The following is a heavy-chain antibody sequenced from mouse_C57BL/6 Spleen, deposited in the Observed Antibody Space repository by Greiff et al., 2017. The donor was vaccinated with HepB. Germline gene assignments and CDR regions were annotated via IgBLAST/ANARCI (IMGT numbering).Heavy chain of an antibody. D-gene: IGHD2-2*01. CDR1: GYTFTSYW. Sequence: QVQLQQPGAELVKPGASVKLSCKASGYTFTSYWMQWVKQRPGQGLEWIGEIDPSDSYPNYNQKFKGKATLTVDTSSSTAYMQLSSLTSEDSAVYYCARWLRDYFDYWGQGTTLTVSS. J-gene: IGHJ2*01. CDR2: IDPSDSYP. V-gene: IGHV1-50*01. CDR3: ARWLRDYFDY.